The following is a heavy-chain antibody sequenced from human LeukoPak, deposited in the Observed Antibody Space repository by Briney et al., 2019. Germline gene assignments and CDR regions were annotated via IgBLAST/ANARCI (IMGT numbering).Heavy chain of an antibody. Sequence: SETLSLTCTLSGRSISSSSYYWDWIRQYPGKGLEWLGTIYYSGSTYYNASRKSRLFISVDTSNNQFSLRLSFVTAADTAVYYCARRRYYDATGYLDWGQGTLITVSS. CDR3: ARRRYYDATGYLD. V-gene: IGHV4-39*01. CDR2: IYYSGST. J-gene: IGHJ1*01. CDR1: GRSISSSSYY. D-gene: IGHD3-22*01.